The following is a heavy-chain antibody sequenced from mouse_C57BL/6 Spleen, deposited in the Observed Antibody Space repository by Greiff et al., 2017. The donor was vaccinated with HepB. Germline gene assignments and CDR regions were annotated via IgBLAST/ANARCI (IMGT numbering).Heavy chain of an antibody. V-gene: IGHV1-64*01. CDR1: GYTFTSYW. J-gene: IGHJ4*01. CDR2: IHPNSGST. Sequence: QVQLQQPGAELVKPGASVKLSCKASGYTFTSYWMHWVKQRPGQSLEWIGMIHPNSGSTNYNEKFKSKATLTVDKSSSTAYMQLSSLTSEDSAVYYCAALAPYYYAMDYWGQGTSVTVSS. CDR3: AALAPYYYAMDY.